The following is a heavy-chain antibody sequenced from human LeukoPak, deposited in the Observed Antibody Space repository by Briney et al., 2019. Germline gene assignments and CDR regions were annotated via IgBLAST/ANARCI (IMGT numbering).Heavy chain of an antibody. J-gene: IGHJ4*02. CDR2: VYDGGST. V-gene: IGHV4-59*01. D-gene: IGHD5-24*01. CDR1: GGPISSYS. CDR3: ARAGPRRDGYNFDC. Sequence: SETLSLTCNVSGGPISSYSWSWIRQPPGKGLEWIGLVYDGGSTYYNPSLKSRVTISLDTSKNQVSLNLNSVTSPDTAVYYCARAGPRRDGYNFDCWGQGTLVTVSS.